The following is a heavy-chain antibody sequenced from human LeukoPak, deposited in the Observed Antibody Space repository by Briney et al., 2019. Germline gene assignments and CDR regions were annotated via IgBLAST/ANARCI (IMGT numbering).Heavy chain of an antibody. V-gene: IGHV3-30*18. D-gene: IGHD4-11*01. CDR2: ISYGGHNK. CDR3: AKGSDNSNNLFDY. Sequence: GGSLRLSCAASGLTFSDYSMTWVRQAPGKGLEWVALISYGGHNKYYADSVKDRFSISRDNSKNTLYLQMNSLRTEDTAVYYCAKGSDNSNNLFDYWGQGTLVTVSS. J-gene: IGHJ4*02. CDR1: GLTFSDYS.